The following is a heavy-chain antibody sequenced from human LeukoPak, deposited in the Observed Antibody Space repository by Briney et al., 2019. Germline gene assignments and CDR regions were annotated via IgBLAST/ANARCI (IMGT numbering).Heavy chain of an antibody. V-gene: IGHV1-69*04. CDR1: GGTFSSYV. J-gene: IGHJ4*02. CDR2: IIPILGIA. D-gene: IGHD3-22*01. CDR3: ASPPADYYDSRDYFDY. Sequence: EASVTVSCKASGGTFSSYVISWVRQAPGQGLEWMGRIIPILGIANYAQKFQGRVTITADKSTSTAYMELSSLRSEDTAVYYCASPPADYYDSRDYFDYWGQGTPVTVSS.